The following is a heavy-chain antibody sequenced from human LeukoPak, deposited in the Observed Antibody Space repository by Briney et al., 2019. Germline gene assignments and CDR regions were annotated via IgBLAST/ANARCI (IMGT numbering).Heavy chain of an antibody. J-gene: IGHJ4*02. D-gene: IGHD2-2*01. CDR3: AKDRISYQLQPRPLDY. CDR2: IRYDGSNK. Sequence: GGSLRLSCAASGFTFSSYGMHWVRQAPGKGLEWVAFIRYDGSNKYYADSVKGRFTISRDNSKNTLYLQMNSLRAEDTAVYYCAKDRISYQLQPRPLDYWGQGTLVTVSS. CDR1: GFTFSSYG. V-gene: IGHV3-30*02.